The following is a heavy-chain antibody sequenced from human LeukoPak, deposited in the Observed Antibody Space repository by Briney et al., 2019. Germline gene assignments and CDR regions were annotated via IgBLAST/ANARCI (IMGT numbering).Heavy chain of an antibody. V-gene: IGHV4-38-2*02. CDR1: GYSISSGYY. D-gene: IGHD4-11*01. J-gene: IGHJ4*02. Sequence: SETLSLTCTVSGYSISSGYYWGWIRQPPGKGLEWIGSIYHSGSTYYNPSLKSRVTISVDTSKNQFSLKLSSVTAADTAVYYCARVRSYSNFFDYWGQGTLVTVSS. CDR2: IYHSGST. CDR3: ARVRSYSNFFDY.